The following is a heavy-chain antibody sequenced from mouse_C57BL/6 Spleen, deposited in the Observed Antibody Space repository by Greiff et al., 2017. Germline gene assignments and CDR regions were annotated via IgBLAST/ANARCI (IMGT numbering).Heavy chain of an antibody. Sequence: QVQLQQPGAVLVRPGSSVKPSCKASGYTFTSYWMHWVKQRPIQGLEWIGNIDPSDSETHYNQKFTDKATLTVDKSSSTAYMMLSSRTSDDSSVYYCASPGGSGPWFADWGQGTLVTVSA. CDR2: IDPSDSET. J-gene: IGHJ3*01. D-gene: IGHD1-3*01. CDR3: ASPGGSGPWFAD. CDR1: GYTFTSYW. V-gene: IGHV1-52*01.